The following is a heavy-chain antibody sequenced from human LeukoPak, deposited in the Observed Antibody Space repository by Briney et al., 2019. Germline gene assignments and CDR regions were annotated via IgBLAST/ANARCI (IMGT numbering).Heavy chain of an antibody. V-gene: IGHV1-8*01. Sequence: XSXXASGXXFTXYDXXWVRQXTXQXXEXXXXMNPNSGNTGYAQKFQGRVTMTRNTSISTAYMELSSLRSEDTAVYYCARRRSSWYGYFWFDPWGQGTLVTVSS. J-gene: IGHJ5*02. CDR2: MNPNSGNT. D-gene: IGHD6-13*01. CDR3: ARRRSSWYGYFWFDP. CDR1: GXXFTXYD.